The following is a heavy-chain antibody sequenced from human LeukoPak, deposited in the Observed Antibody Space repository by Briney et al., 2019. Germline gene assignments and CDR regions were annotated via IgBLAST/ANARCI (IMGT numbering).Heavy chain of an antibody. J-gene: IGHJ6*02. V-gene: IGHV3-23*01. CDR1: GFTFSSYA. CDR2: ISGSGGST. D-gene: IGHD6-19*01. CDR3: AKEGDSSGWYGLRGYYYGMDV. Sequence: GGSLRLSCAASGFTFSSYAMSWVRQAPGKGLEWVSAISGSGGSTYYADSVKGRFTISRDNSKNTLCLQMNSLRAEDTAVYYCAKEGDSSGWYGLRGYYYGMDVWGQGTTVTVSS.